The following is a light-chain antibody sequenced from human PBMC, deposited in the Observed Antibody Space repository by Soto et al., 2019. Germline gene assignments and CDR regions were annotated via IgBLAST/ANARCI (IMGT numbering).Light chain of an antibody. CDR3: QSYDTSVV. CDR1: RSNIGANYA. V-gene: IGLV1-40*01. J-gene: IGLJ2*01. CDR2: GNI. Sequence: QTVVTQPPSVSGAPGQRVTISCTGSRSNIGANYAVHWYQQLPGSAPKILIYGNINRPSGVPDRFSGSKSGTSASLVITGLQAEDVADYYCQSYDTSVVFGGGTKLTVL.